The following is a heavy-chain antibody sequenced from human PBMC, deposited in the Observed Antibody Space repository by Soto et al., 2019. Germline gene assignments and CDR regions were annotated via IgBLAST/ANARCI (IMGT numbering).Heavy chain of an antibody. CDR3: GKDNEGYDSYYVDS. CDR1: GFPFNDYS. V-gene: IGHV3-43*01. D-gene: IGHD5-12*01. Sequence: EEHLVESGGVVLQPGGSLRLSCAASGFPFNDYSMHWVRQAPAKALEWVSLISRDGSSTYYSDSVKGRFTVSRDNSRNSLFLQMHRLRTEDTALYYCGKDNEGYDSYYVDSWGQGTLGTVSS. J-gene: IGHJ4*02. CDR2: ISRDGSST.